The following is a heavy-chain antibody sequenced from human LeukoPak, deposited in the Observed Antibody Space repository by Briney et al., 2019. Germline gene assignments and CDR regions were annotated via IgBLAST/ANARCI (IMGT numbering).Heavy chain of an antibody. CDR3: AREVSSSWLPNWFDP. D-gene: IGHD6-13*01. CDR2: IYSGGST. CDR1: GFTVSSNY. V-gene: IGHV3-66*01. J-gene: IGHJ5*02. Sequence: GGSLRLSCAASGFTVSSNYMSWVRQAPGKGLEWVSVIYSGGSTYYADSVKGRFTISRDNSKNTLYLQMNSLRAEDTAVYYCAREVSSSWLPNWFDPWGQGTLVTVSS.